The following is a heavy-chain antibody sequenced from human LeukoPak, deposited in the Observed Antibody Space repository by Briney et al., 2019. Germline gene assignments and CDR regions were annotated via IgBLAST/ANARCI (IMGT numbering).Heavy chain of an antibody. CDR2: IYYTGTT. Sequence: PSETLSLTCTVSGGSISPYYWSWIRQPAGKGLEWIGRIYYTGTTDYNPSLKSRVSMSLDTSTKQFSLKLSSVTAADPAVYYCARGLTAAVDRALDYWGQGTLVTVSS. D-gene: IGHD6-13*01. CDR3: ARGLTAAVDRALDY. V-gene: IGHV4-4*07. CDR1: GGSISPYY. J-gene: IGHJ4*02.